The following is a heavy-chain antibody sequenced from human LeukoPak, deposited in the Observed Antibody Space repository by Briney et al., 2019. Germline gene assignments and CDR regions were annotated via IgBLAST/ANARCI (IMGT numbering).Heavy chain of an antibody. J-gene: IGHJ4*02. V-gene: IGHV4-39*01. CDR3: ARQYYGGATTGGGSNYFDY. D-gene: IGHD1-26*01. CDR1: GGSISSSSYY. Sequence: SETLSLTCTVSGGSISSSSYYWGWLRQPPGKGLEWIGSIYYTGSTYYNPSLKRRVTISVDTSKHQFSLKLSSVTAADTAVYYCARQYYGGATTGGGSNYFDYWGQGTLVTVSS. CDR2: IYYTGST.